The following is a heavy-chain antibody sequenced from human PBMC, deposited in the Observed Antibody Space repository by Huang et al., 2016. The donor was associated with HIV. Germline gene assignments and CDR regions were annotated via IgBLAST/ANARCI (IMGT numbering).Heavy chain of an antibody. Sequence: QVQLEQWGAGLLKPSETLSLTCAVYGGSFSGYFWNWIRQSPGKGLEWIGQINHAEVTDYNPSLKSLATISVDTSKNQFSLKLTSVTAADTAIYYCAREIMISFGGPFDSWGHGNLVTVSS. CDR3: AREIMISFGGPFDS. J-gene: IGHJ5*01. D-gene: IGHD3-16*01. CDR1: GGSFSGYF. V-gene: IGHV4-34*02. CDR2: INHAEVT.